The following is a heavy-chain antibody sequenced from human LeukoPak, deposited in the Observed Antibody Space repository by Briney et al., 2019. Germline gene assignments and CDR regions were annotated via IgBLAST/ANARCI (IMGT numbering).Heavy chain of an antibody. CDR1: GYTFSGNF. J-gene: IGHJ5*02. CDR2: INPNNGDT. Sequence: ASVKVSCKASGYTFSGNFMHWVRQAPGQGLEWMGWINPNNGDTNYAQKFQGRVTVTRDTSISTAYMELRSLRSDDTAVYYCARDMKRSRARWENLGFDPWGQGTLVTVSS. CDR3: ARDMKRSRARWENLGFDP. D-gene: IGHD1-26*01. V-gene: IGHV1-2*02.